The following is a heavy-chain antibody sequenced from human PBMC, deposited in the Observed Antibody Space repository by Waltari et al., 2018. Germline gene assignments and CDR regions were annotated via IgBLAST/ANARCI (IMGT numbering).Heavy chain of an antibody. Sequence: EVQLVESGGGLVQPGGSLTLSCAASGFTFSTYWIHWVRQAPGKGPVWVERMTGDGSVTGYADSVKGRFTISRDNAKNTVYLQMNSLRAEDSAFYYCVRGVAVAGNPNWFDPWGQGTLVTVSS. J-gene: IGHJ5*02. CDR1: GFTFSTYW. D-gene: IGHD6-19*01. V-gene: IGHV3-74*01. CDR2: MTGDGSVT. CDR3: VRGVAVAGNPNWFDP.